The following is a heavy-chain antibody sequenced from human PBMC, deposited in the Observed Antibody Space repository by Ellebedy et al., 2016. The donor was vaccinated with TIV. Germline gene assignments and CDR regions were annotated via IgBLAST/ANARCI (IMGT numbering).Heavy chain of an antibody. Sequence: ASVKVSCXASGYTFNHYGISWVRQAPGQGLEWMGWISAYNGNTNFAQKLQGRVTMTTDTSTSTVYMELRSLTPDDTAVYYCARGDSGGAYWYLDLWGRGTLVTVSS. D-gene: IGHD3-16*01. V-gene: IGHV1-18*04. J-gene: IGHJ2*01. CDR1: GYTFNHYG. CDR3: ARGDSGGAYWYLDL. CDR2: ISAYNGNT.